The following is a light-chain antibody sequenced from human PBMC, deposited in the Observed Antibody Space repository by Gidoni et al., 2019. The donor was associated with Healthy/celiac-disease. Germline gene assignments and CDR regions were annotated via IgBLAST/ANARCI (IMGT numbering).Light chain of an antibody. CDR2: GAS. J-gene: IGKJ2*01. CDR3: QQYGSSPQT. Sequence: EFVLTQSPGTLSLSPGARATLSCRASQSVSSSYLAWYQQKPGQAPRLLIYGASSRATGIPDRFSGSGSGTDFTLTISRLEPEDFAVYYCQQYGSSPQTFGQGTKLEIK. CDR1: QSVSSSY. V-gene: IGKV3-20*01.